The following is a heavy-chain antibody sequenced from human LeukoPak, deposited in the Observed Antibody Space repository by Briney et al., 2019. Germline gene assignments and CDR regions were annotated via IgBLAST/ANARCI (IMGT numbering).Heavy chain of an antibody. V-gene: IGHV4-61*01. D-gene: IGHD1-1*01. CDR3: AGGTGTERSFWFDP. J-gene: IGHJ5*02. CDR2: IYYSGSA. CDR1: GGSVSSGLYY. Sequence: PSDPLSLTCSVSGGSVSSGLYYWSWIRQPPGKGLEWIGYIYYSGSANYNPSLKSRVTISVDTSKNQFSLKLSSVTAADTAVYYCAGGTGTERSFWFDPWGQGTLVTVSS.